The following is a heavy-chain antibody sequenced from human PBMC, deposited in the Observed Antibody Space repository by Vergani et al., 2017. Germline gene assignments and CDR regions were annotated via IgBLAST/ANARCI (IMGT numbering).Heavy chain of an antibody. D-gene: IGHD5-18*01. CDR1: GFTFSTYA. Sequence: EVQLVESGGGLVQRGGSLRLSCAASGFTFSTYAMQWFRQAPGKGLEYVSAISNNGDTTYYTNSVTGRFTISRDNSKNTLYLQMDSLRDDDMAVYYCARTRAYGYGRNWYFDLWGRGSLVTVSS. V-gene: IGHV3-64*01. CDR2: ISNNGDTT. J-gene: IGHJ2*01. CDR3: ARTRAYGYGRNWYFDL.